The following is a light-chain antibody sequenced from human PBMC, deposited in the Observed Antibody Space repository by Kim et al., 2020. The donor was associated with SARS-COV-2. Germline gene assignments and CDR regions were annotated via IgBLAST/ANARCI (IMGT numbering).Light chain of an antibody. Sequence: PGERATRSCRGRQSVHSNLAWYQQKPGQAPRRLFFGASTRATGIPARFSGSGSGTEFTLTISSLQSEDSAVYYCQQYDNWPPRWTFGQGTKVDIK. V-gene: IGKV3-15*01. J-gene: IGKJ1*01. CDR2: GAS. CDR3: QQYDNWPPRWT. CDR1: QSVHSN.